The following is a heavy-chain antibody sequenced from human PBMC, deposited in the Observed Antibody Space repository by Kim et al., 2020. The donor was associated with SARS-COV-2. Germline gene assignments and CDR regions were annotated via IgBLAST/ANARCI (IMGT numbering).Heavy chain of an antibody. CDR3: ARGPLGYCSGGSCYIYYYYYYGMDV. V-gene: IGHV3-20*01. J-gene: IGHJ6*02. CDR2: INWNGGST. D-gene: IGHD2-15*01. Sequence: GGSLRLSCSASGFTFDDYGMSWVRQAPGKGLEWVSGINWNGGSTGYADSVKGRFTISRDNAKNSLYLQMNSLRAEDTALYHCARGPLGYCSGGSCYIYYYYYYGMDVWGQGTTVTVSS. CDR1: GFTFDDYG.